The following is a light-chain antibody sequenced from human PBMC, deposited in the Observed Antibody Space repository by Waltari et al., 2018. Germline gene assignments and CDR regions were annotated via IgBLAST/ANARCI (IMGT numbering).Light chain of an antibody. CDR3: QQYHNWPPLT. CDR1: QSITSN. V-gene: IGKV3D-15*01. J-gene: IGKJ4*01. Sequence: EIVMTQSPATLSVSPGERAILSCRASQSITSNLAWYQQKPGQAPSLLIYGASTRATDIPGRFSGSGSGTEFNLTISSLQSEDFAVYYCQQYHNWPPLTFGGGTKVEI. CDR2: GAS.